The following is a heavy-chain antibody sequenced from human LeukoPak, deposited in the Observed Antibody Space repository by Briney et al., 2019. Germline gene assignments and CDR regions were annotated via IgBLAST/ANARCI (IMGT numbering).Heavy chain of an antibody. Sequence: ASVKVSCKASGGTFSSYAISWVRQAPGQGLEWMGGIIPIFGTASYAQKFQGRVTITADESTSTAYMELSSLRSEDTAVYYCARSSGVLRFLEWLLGAFDIWGQGTMVTVSS. V-gene: IGHV1-69*13. CDR2: IIPIFGTA. CDR3: ARSSGVLRFLEWLLGAFDI. CDR1: GGTFSSYA. D-gene: IGHD3-3*01. J-gene: IGHJ3*02.